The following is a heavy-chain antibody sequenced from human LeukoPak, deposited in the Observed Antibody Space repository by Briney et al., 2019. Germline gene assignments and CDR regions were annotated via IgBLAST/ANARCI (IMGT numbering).Heavy chain of an antibody. J-gene: IGHJ4*02. Sequence: GGSLRLSCAASGFTFSTYWMHWVRQAPGKGLVWVSRINNDGSSTSYADSVKGRFTISRDNAKNTLFLQMNSLRAEDTAVYYCTRDLRYCTSTSCYDPYFDYWGQGTLVTVSS. V-gene: IGHV3-74*01. CDR1: GFTFSTYW. CDR2: INNDGSST. D-gene: IGHD2-2*01. CDR3: TRDLRYCTSTSCYDPYFDY.